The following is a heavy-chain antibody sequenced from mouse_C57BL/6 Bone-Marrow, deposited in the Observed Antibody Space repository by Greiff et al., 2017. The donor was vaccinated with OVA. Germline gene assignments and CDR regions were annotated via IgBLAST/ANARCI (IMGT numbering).Heavy chain of an antibody. CDR2: IWGGGST. Sequence: VQLQQSGPGLVAPSQSLSITCTVSGFSLTSYGVDWVRQPPGKGLEWLGVIWGGGSTNYNSALKSRLSISKDNSKSQVFLKMNSLQTDDTARYYCARNQNDGYYRWYFDVWGTGTTVTVSS. J-gene: IGHJ1*03. CDR1: GFSLTSYG. D-gene: IGHD2-3*01. V-gene: IGHV2-9*01. CDR3: ARNQNDGYYRWYFDV.